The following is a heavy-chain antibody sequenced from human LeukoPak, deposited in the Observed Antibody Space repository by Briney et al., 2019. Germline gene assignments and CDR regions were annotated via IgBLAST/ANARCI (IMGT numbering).Heavy chain of an antibody. CDR3: ARVPPYCSSTSCYYFDY. CDR1: GFTFSSYA. V-gene: IGHV3-30*01. D-gene: IGHD2-2*01. CDR2: ISYDGSNK. J-gene: IGHJ4*02. Sequence: GSLRLSCAASGFTFSSYAMHWVRQAPGKGLEWVAVISYDGSNKYYADSVKGRFTISRDNSKNTLYLQMNSLRAEDTAVYYCARVPPYCSSTSCYYFDYWGQGTLVTVSS.